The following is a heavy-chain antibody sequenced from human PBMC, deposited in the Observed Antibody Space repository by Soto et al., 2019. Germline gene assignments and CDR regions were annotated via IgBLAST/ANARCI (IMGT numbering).Heavy chain of an antibody. D-gene: IGHD6-6*01. CDR1: GGSISSSNW. CDR3: APFNSAPRPGGYHYSYGMLV. Sequence: SETLSLTCAVSGGSISSSNWWSWVRQPPGKGLEWIGESYHSGSTNYNPSLKSRVTISVDKSKNQFSLKLSSVTAADTAVYHCAPFNSAPRPGGYHYSYGMLVWRPGTMLTASS. V-gene: IGHV4-4*02. J-gene: IGHJ6*02. CDR2: SYHSGST.